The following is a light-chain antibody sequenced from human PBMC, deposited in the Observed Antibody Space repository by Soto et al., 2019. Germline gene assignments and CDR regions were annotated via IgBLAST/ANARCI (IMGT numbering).Light chain of an antibody. Sequence: QSALTQPASVSGSPGQSITISCTGTSSDVGGYNYVSWYQQHPGKAPKLMIYEVSNRPSGISNRFSGSKSGNTASLTISGLHAEDEADYYCSSYTSRGTYVFGTGTKLTVL. CDR3: SSYTSRGTYV. CDR1: SSDVGGYNY. J-gene: IGLJ1*01. CDR2: EVS. V-gene: IGLV2-14*01.